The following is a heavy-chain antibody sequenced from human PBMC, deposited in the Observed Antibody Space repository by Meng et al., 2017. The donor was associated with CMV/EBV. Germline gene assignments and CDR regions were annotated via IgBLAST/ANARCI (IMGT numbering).Heavy chain of an antibody. Sequence: SETLSLTCAVYGGSFSGYYWSWIRQPPGKGLEWIGEINHSGSTNYNPSLESRVTISVDTSKERFSLNLSALTAADTAVYYCVRDSRPRYYYYGMDVWGQGTTVTVSS. CDR3: VRDSRPRYYYYGMDV. J-gene: IGHJ6*02. V-gene: IGHV4-34*01. CDR1: GGSFSGYY. CDR2: INHSGST. D-gene: IGHD1-1*01.